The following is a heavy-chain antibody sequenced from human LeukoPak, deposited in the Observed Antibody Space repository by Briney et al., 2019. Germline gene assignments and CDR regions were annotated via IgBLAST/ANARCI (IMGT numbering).Heavy chain of an antibody. CDR1: GGSISSSSYY. Sequence: PSETLSLTCTVSGGSISSSSYYWGWIRQPPGKGLEWIGSIYYSGSTYYNPSLKSRVTISIDTSKNQFSLKLSSVTAADTAVYYCAINYDSSGYLDYWGQGTLVTVSS. CDR2: IYYSGST. V-gene: IGHV4-39*07. D-gene: IGHD3-22*01. CDR3: AINYDSSGYLDY. J-gene: IGHJ4*02.